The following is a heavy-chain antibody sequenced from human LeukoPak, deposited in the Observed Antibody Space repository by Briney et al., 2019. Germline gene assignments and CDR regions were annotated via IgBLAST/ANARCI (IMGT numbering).Heavy chain of an antibody. Sequence: VXXXXXXGXXXXXXXXXVXXAPGQGXXXMXGIIPILGTANYAQKFQGRVTITADESTSTAYMELSSLRSEDTAVYYCARDYRKLDYYGMDVWGQGTTVTVSS. D-gene: IGHD1-14*01. CDR2: IIPILGTA. V-gene: IGHV1-69*01. CDR3: ARDYRKLDYYGMDV. CDR1: XGXXXXXX. J-gene: IGHJ6*02.